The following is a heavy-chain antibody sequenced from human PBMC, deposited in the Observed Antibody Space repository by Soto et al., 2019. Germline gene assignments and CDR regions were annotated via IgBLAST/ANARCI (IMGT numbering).Heavy chain of an antibody. CDR3: ASGHDAYKVRY. Sequence: QVQLQESGPGLVKPSQTLSLTCTVSGGSISSGATGSYWTWIRQLPGKGLEWIGYIYYTGNNYYSPPLKSRPTISIDASENQFSLRLTSVTAADTAVYFCASGHDAYKVRYWGQGTLVTVSS. V-gene: IGHV4-31*03. D-gene: IGHD1-1*01. J-gene: IGHJ4*02. CDR1: GGSISSGATGSY. CDR2: IYYTGNN.